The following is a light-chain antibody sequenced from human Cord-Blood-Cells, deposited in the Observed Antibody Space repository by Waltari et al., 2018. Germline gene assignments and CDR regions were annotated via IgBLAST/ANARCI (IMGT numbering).Light chain of an antibody. CDR3: QQSYSTPLT. Sequence: DIQMTQSPSSLSASVGDRVTITCRASQSISSYLNWYQQKQGKAPKLLIYAASSLQSGVPSRFSGSGSGTDCTLTISSLQPEDFATYYCQQSYSTPLTVGGGTKVEIK. CDR2: AAS. J-gene: IGKJ4*01. CDR1: QSISSY. V-gene: IGKV1-39*01.